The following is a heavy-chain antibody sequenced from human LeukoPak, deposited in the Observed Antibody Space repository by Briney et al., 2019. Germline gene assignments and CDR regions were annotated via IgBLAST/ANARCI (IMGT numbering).Heavy chain of an antibody. Sequence: GGSLRLSCAASGFTVSTHYMSWVRQAPGKGLEWVSVIYSSADTYYADSVKGRFTISRDNSKNTLYLQMNSLRAEDMAVYYCALRKNYGYYSEYWGQGTLVTVSS. D-gene: IGHD1-7*01. CDR1: GFTVSTHY. J-gene: IGHJ4*02. CDR3: ALRKNYGYYSEY. CDR2: IYSSADT. V-gene: IGHV3-53*01.